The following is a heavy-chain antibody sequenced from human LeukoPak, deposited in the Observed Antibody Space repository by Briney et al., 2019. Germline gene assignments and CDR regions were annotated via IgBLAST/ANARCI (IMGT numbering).Heavy chain of an antibody. CDR2: INPNTGGT. CDR3: ARAGSDYSISSPHFDY. Sequence: ASVKVSCKASGYTFTAYYIHWVRQAPGQGLEWMGWINPNTGGTNYAQNFQGRVTMTRDTSISTAYMELSRLTSDDTAVYFCARAGSDYSISSPHFDYWGQGTLVTVSS. V-gene: IGHV1-2*02. CDR1: GYTFTAYY. J-gene: IGHJ4*02. D-gene: IGHD6-6*01.